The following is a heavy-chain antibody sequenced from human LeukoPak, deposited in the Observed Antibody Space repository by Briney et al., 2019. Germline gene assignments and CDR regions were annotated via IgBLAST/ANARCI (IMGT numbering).Heavy chain of an antibody. CDR3: AASRITVAGRLDY. J-gene: IGHJ4*02. Sequence: SETLSLTCTVSGGSISSYYWSWIRQPPGKGLEWIGYIYYSGSTNYNPSLKSRVTISVDTSKNQFSLKLSSVTAADTAVYYCAASRITVAGRLDYWGQGILVTVSS. D-gene: IGHD6-19*01. CDR2: IYYSGST. CDR1: GGSISSYY. V-gene: IGHV4-59*01.